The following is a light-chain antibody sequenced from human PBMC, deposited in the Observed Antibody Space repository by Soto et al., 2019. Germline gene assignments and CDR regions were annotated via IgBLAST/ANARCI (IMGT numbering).Light chain of an antibody. Sequence: EIVLTQSPGTLSLSPGERATLSCRASQSLNSNYLAWCPQKPDQAPRLLIGGATSSATGIPDRFSGSGSGTEFTLTISRLQSEDFAVYYCQQYNNWWTFGQGTKVDIK. CDR3: QQYNNWWT. V-gene: IGKV3-20*01. CDR2: GAT. J-gene: IGKJ1*01. CDR1: QSLNSNY.